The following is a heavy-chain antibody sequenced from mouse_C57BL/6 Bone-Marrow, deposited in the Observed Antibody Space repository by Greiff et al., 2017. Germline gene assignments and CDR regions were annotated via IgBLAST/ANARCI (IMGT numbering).Heavy chain of an antibody. CDR1: GFSLTSYG. Sequence: QVQLKESGPGLVQPSQSLSITCTVSGFSLTSYGVHWVRQPPGKGLEWLGVIWSGGSTDYNAAFISRLSISKDNSKSQVFFKMNSLQADDTAIYYCAKNHYGNYYYYAMDYWGQGTSVTVSS. V-gene: IGHV2-4*01. D-gene: IGHD2-1*01. J-gene: IGHJ4*01. CDR2: IWSGGST. CDR3: AKNHYGNYYYYAMDY.